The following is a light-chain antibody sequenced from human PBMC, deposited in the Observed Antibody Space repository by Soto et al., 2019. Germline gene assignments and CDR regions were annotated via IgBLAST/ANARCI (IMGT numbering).Light chain of an antibody. J-gene: IGLJ2*01. CDR3: TSYTSSNTVI. CDR1: SSDVGGYNY. V-gene: IGLV2-14*01. Sequence: QSVLTQPASVSGSPGQSITISCTGTSSDVGGYNYVSWYQHHPGKAPKLMIYEVSNRPSAVSNRFSGSKSGNTASLTISGLQAEDEADYYCTSYTSSNTVIFGGGTQLTVL. CDR2: EVS.